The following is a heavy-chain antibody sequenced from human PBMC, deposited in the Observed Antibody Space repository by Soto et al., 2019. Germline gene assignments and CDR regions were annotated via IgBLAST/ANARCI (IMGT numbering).Heavy chain of an antibody. J-gene: IGHJ4*02. CDR1: GFTFSDHY. V-gene: IGHV3-72*01. CDR3: ARVGAYYYDSSGYYYGGY. Sequence: EVQLVESGGGLVQPGGSLRLSCAASGFTFSDHYMDWVRQAPGKGLEWVGRTRNKANSYTTEYAASVKGRFTISRDDSKNSLYLQINSLKTEDTAVYYCARVGAYYYDSSGYYYGGYWGQGTLVTVSS. CDR2: TRNKANSYTT. D-gene: IGHD3-22*01.